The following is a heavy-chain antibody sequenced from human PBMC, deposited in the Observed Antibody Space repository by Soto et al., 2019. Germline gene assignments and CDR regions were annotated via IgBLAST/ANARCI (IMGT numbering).Heavy chain of an antibody. Sequence: SVKVSCKASGGTFSSYAISWVRQAPGQGLEWMGGIIPIFGTANYAQKFQGRVTITADESTSTAYMELSSLRSEDTAVYYCATYCGGDCYQDVYYYYYGMDVWGQGTTVTVSS. CDR1: GGTFSSYA. V-gene: IGHV1-69*13. D-gene: IGHD2-21*02. CDR3: ATYCGGDCYQDVYYYYYGMDV. CDR2: IIPIFGTA. J-gene: IGHJ6*02.